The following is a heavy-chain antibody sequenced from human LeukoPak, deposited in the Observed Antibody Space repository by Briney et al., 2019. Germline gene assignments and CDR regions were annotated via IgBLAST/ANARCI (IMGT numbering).Heavy chain of an antibody. V-gene: IGHV4-39*01. D-gene: IGHD3-22*01. Sequence: SETLSLTCTVSGGSISSSSYYWGWIRQPPGKGLEWIGSIYYSGSTYYNPSLKSRVTISVDTSKNQFSLKLSSVTAADTAVYYCARPVTYYYDSSGNIRENWFDPSGQGTLVTVSS. CDR1: GGSISSSSYY. J-gene: IGHJ5*02. CDR3: ARPVTYYYDSSGNIRENWFDP. CDR2: IYYSGST.